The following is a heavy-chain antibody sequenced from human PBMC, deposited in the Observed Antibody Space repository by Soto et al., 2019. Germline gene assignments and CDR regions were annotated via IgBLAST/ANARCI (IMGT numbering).Heavy chain of an antibody. CDR1: GGSISSGDFY. V-gene: IGHV4-30-4*01. CDR2: IYISGNT. D-gene: IGHD3-22*01. J-gene: IGHJ4*02. CDR3: ARLPPPYSYDRSGPVDY. Sequence: SETLSLTCTVSGGSISSGDFYWSWIRQPPGKGLEWIGYIYISGNTFYNPSLKSRLSISLDTSKNQFSLKLTSVTAADTAVYYRARLPPPYSYDRSGPVDYWGQGPLVTVSS.